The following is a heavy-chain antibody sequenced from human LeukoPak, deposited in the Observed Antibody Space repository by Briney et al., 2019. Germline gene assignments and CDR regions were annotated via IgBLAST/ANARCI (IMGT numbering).Heavy chain of an antibody. J-gene: IGHJ4*02. CDR1: GGTFSIYA. CDR2: IIPIFGTA. D-gene: IGHD1-26*01. Sequence: GASVKVSCKASGGTFSIYAISWVRQAPGQGLEWMGGIIPIFGTANYAQKFQGRVTITADESTSTAYMELSSLRSEDTAAYYCARKWNSGSFDYWGQGTLVTVSS. CDR3: ARKWNSGSFDY. V-gene: IGHV1-69*13.